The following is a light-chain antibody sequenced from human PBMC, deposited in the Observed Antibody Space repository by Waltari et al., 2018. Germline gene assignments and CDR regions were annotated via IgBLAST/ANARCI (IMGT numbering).Light chain of an antibody. Sequence: QSALTQPASVSGSPGQSITISCTGTSSDVGGYNYVSWYQQHPGKAPKLMIYDVSKRPSGGSNRFSGSKSGNTASLTISGLQAEDEADYYCSSYTSSSTNYVFGTGTKVTVL. CDR3: SSYTSSSTNYV. J-gene: IGLJ1*01. V-gene: IGLV2-14*01. CDR2: DVS. CDR1: SSDVGGYNY.